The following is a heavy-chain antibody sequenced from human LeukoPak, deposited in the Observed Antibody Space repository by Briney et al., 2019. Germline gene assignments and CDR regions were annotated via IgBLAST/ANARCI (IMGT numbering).Heavy chain of an antibody. CDR3: TTELYCGGDCYPGA. V-gene: IGHV3-15*01. D-gene: IGHD2-21*02. CDR2: IQSKTDSGTT. CDR1: GFIFSHYG. Sequence: GRSLRLSCAASGFIFSHYGMHWVRQAPGKGLEWVGRIQSKTDSGTTDYAAPVKGRFTISRDDSKNTLYLQMNSLKTDDTAVYYCTTELYCGGDCYPGAWGQGTLVTVSS. J-gene: IGHJ5*02.